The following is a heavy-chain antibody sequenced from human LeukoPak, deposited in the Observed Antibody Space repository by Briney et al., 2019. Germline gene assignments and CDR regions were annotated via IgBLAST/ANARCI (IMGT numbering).Heavy chain of an antibody. D-gene: IGHD3-10*01. CDR1: GFTFSNSG. J-gene: IGHJ4*02. CDR3: ARALMVRGVEFDY. CDR2: IKQDESEK. V-gene: IGHV3-7*01. Sequence: GGSLRLSCVASGFTFSNSGMHWVRQAPGKGLEWVANIKQDESEKYYVDSVRGRFSISRDNAKNSLYLQMNSLRAEDTAVYYCARALMVRGVEFDYWGQGTLVTVSS.